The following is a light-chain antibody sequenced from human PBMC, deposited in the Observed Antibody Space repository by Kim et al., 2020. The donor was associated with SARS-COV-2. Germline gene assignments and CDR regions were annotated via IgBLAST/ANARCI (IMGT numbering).Light chain of an antibody. Sequence: GKTVTISCTRSSGGIASSYVQWYQQRPGSAPTTVIYEDNQRPSGVPDRFSGSIDSSSNSASLTISGLKTEVEADYYCQSYDSSKWVFGGGTQLTVL. V-gene: IGLV6-57*03. J-gene: IGLJ3*02. CDR1: SGGIASSY. CDR2: EDN. CDR3: QSYDSSKWV.